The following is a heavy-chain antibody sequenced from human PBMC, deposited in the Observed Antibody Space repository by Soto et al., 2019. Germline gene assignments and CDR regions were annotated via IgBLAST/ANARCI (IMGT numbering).Heavy chain of an antibody. CDR2: IKQGGNEK. J-gene: IGHJ3*02. D-gene: IGHD1-26*01. V-gene: IGHV3-7*01. CDR3: AKGLLAIVGTTLPRDAFNI. CDR1: GFSFSTYL. Sequence: GGSLRLSCAASGFSFSTYLMSWVRQAPGKGLEWVANIKQGGNEKFYVDSVKGRFTISRDNDKNAVYLEMNSLRPEDTAVYYCAKGLLAIVGTTLPRDAFNIWGQGTMVTVSS.